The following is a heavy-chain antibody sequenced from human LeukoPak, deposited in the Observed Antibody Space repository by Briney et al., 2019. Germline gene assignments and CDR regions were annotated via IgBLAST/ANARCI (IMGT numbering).Heavy chain of an antibody. Sequence: GESLTLSCAVSGFTFTNAWKNWVRHAPGQGVELVGRVKGKTDGGAKDYAAPVKGRFTISRDDTKNSLYFQMDSLKTEDTAVYYCTTNRQSVGATVFHYWGQGTLVTVSS. V-gene: IGHV3-15*01. CDR3: TTNRQSVGATVFHY. CDR1: GFTFTNAW. D-gene: IGHD1-26*01. J-gene: IGHJ4*02. CDR2: VKGKTDGGAK.